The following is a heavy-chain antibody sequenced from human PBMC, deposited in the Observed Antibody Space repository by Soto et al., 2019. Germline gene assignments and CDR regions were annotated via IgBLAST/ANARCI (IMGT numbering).Heavy chain of an antibody. CDR1: GYTFTSPG. D-gene: IGHD1-26*01. J-gene: IGHJ4*01. CDR3: ARDDSWSYPGQKYFDY. Sequence: ASVKVSCKASGYTFTSPGISWVRQAPGQGLEWMGWISAYKGNTNYARKLQGRVTKTTDTSTSTAYKERRSLRSDDTAVYYCARDDSWSYPGQKYFDYWGQGTLVAVSS. V-gene: IGHV1-18*04. CDR2: ISAYKGNT.